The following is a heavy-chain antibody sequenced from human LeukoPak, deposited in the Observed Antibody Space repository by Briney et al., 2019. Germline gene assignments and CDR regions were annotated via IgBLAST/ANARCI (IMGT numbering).Heavy chain of an antibody. J-gene: IGHJ4*02. D-gene: IGHD3-10*01. CDR3: ATSTFGVRYFDY. CDR1: GFTFSSYS. CDR2: ISSSSSYI. Sequence: GGSLRLSCAASGFTFSSYSMNWVRQAPGKGLEWVSSISSSSSYIYYADSVKGRFTISSDNAKNSLYLQMNNLRAEDTAVYYCATSTFGVRYFDYWGQGTLVTVSS. V-gene: IGHV3-21*01.